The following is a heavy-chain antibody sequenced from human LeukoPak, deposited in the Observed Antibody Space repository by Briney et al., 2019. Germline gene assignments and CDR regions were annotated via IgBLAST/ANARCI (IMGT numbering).Heavy chain of an antibody. CDR2: IKEDGTEK. Sequence: PGGSLRLSCAGSEFTFSDFWMTWVRQTPGKGLEWVANIKEDGTEKNLVDSVKGRFTISRDNTKNLLFLEMNNLRGDDTAIYYCVRESRPGGAMGLYHNLDYWGQGTLLTVSS. CDR1: EFTFSDFW. CDR3: VRESRPGGAMGLYHNLDY. J-gene: IGHJ4*02. D-gene: IGHD1-1*01. V-gene: IGHV3-7*01.